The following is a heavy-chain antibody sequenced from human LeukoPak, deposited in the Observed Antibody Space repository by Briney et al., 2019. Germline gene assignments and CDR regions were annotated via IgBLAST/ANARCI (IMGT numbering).Heavy chain of an antibody. CDR3: ARRELVGSLGY. CDR1: GGSISSSSYY. D-gene: IGHD1-26*01. Sequence: SETLSLTCTVSGGSISSSSYYWGWIRQPPGRGLDWIGSIYYSGSTYYHPSLKSRATISVDPSKNQFSLKLSSVTAADTAVYYCARRELVGSLGYWGQGTLVTVSS. CDR2: IYYSGST. J-gene: IGHJ4*02. V-gene: IGHV4-39*01.